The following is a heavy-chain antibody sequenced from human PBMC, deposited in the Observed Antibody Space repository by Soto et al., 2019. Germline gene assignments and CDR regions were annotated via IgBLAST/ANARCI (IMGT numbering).Heavy chain of an antibody. Sequence: QVQLQESGPGLVKPSETLSLTCTVSGGSISSYYWSWIRQPPGKGLEWIGYIYYSGSTNYNPSLKSRVTISVDTSKNQFSLKLSSVTAADTAVYYCARRIYYDFWSGPYYLDVWGKGTTVPVSS. J-gene: IGHJ6*03. D-gene: IGHD3-3*01. CDR1: GGSISSYY. CDR2: IYYSGST. CDR3: ARRIYYDFWSGPYYLDV. V-gene: IGHV4-59*01.